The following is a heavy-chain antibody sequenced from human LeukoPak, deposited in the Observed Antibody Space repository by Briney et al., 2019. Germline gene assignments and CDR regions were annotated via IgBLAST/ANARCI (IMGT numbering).Heavy chain of an antibody. D-gene: IGHD5-12*01. V-gene: IGHV1-69*06. J-gene: IGHJ3*02. CDR3: ASGGSGYSRFGAFDI. CDR1: GGTFSSYA. Sequence: SVKVSCKASGGTFSSYAISWVRQAPGQGLEWMGGIIPIFGTANYAQKFQGRVTITADKSTSTAYMELSSLRSEDTAVYYCASGGSGYSRFGAFDIWGQGTMVTVSS. CDR2: IIPIFGTA.